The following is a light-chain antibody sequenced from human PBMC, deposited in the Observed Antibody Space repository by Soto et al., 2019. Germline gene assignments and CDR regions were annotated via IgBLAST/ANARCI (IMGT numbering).Light chain of an antibody. J-gene: IGKJ1*01. Sequence: EIVLTQSPGTLSLSPGERATLSCRASQSFTSSDLAWYQQKPGQAPRLLIYGASNRATGIPDRFSGGGSGTDFTLTISSLEPEDSAVYYCQQYGSSRVFGLGTKVEIK. CDR3: QQYGSSRV. CDR1: QSFTSSD. CDR2: GAS. V-gene: IGKV3-20*01.